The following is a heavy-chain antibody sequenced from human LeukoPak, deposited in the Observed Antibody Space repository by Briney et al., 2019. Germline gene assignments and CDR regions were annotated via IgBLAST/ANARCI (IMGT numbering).Heavy chain of an antibody. Sequence: GASWKISCKGSGYSFTTYWIGWVRQMPGKGLEWMGIIYPGDSDTRYSPSFQGQVTISADKSISTAYLQWSSLKASDTAIYYCARHRSTNYYYYYMDVWGKGTTVTVSS. CDR3: ARHRSTNYYYYYMDV. V-gene: IGHV5-51*01. CDR2: IYPGDSDT. J-gene: IGHJ6*03. D-gene: IGHD5-24*01. CDR1: GYSFTTYW.